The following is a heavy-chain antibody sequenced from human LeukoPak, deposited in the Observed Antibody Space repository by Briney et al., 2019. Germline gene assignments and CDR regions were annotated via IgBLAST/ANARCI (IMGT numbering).Heavy chain of an antibody. Sequence: GGSLRLSCAASGFAFSTYSMIWVRQAPGKGLEWVSYISPGSSTIYYADFAKGRFTISRDDAKNSLYLQMNSLRVEDTAVYYCARDGTPNYSSGWVYMDVWGEGTTVTISS. CDR3: ARDGTPNYSSGWVYMDV. CDR1: GFAFSTYS. CDR2: ISPGSSTI. J-gene: IGHJ6*03. D-gene: IGHD6-25*01. V-gene: IGHV3-48*04.